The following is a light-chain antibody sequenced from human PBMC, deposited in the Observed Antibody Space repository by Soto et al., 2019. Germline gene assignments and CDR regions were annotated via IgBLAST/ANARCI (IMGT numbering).Light chain of an antibody. V-gene: IGKV1-39*01. CDR2: DAS. CDR1: QSIRSY. J-gene: IGKJ1*01. CDR3: QQSYSTPPRT. Sequence: DIQLTQSPSSLSASVGDKVTITCRASQSIRSYLNWVQQKPGKAPKLLIYDASSSQTGVPSRFSGSGSGTDFSLTISSLQPEDFATYYCQQSYSTPPRTFGQGTKVDIK.